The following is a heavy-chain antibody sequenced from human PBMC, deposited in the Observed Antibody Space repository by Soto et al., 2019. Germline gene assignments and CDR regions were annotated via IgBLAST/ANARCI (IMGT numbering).Heavy chain of an antibody. Sequence: EVQLVESGGGLVQPGGSLRLSCAASGFTFSSYDMHWVRQATGKGLEWVSAIGTAGDTSYPGSVKGRFTISRENAKNSWYLQMNSLRAGDTAVYYCARENFKGWFDHWGQGTLVTVSS. V-gene: IGHV3-13*04. CDR1: GFTFSSYD. CDR3: ARENFKGWFDH. J-gene: IGHJ5*02. CDR2: IGTAGDT.